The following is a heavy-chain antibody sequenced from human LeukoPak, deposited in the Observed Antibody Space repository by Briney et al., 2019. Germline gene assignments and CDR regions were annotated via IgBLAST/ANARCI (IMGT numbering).Heavy chain of an antibody. V-gene: IGHV1-2*02. CDR1: GYTFTGYY. CDR3: ARGSSSSGWYMYY. J-gene: IGHJ4*02. Sequence: GASVKVSCKASGYTFTGYYMHWVRQAPGQGLEWMGWINPNSGGTNYARKFQGRVTMTRDTSISTAYMELSRLRSDDTAVYYCARGSSSSGWYMYYWGQGTLVTVSS. D-gene: IGHD6-19*01. CDR2: INPNSGGT.